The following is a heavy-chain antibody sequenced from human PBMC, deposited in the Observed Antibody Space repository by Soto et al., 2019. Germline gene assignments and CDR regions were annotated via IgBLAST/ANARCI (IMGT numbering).Heavy chain of an antibody. Sequence: QVQLVESGEGVVQPGDSLRLSCAASGFMFSGYGMHWIRQAPGKGLEWVAVISHDGSEKYYGDSVKGRCTVSRDISNNTLFLQIDSLRAEDTAVYCCAKLVGGVKAIGAPGDWLDPWGQGTLVTVSS. CDR1: GFMFSGYG. CDR2: ISHDGSEK. J-gene: IGHJ5*02. D-gene: IGHD3-3*01. CDR3: AKLVGGVKAIGAPGDWLDP. V-gene: IGHV3-30*18.